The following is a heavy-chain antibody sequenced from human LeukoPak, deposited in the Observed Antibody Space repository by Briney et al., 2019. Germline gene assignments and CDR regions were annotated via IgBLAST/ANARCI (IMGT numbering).Heavy chain of an antibody. V-gene: IGHV7-4-1*02. Sequence: ASVKVSCKASGYTFTSYAMNWVRQAPGQGLEWMGWINTNTGNPTYAQGFTGRFVFSLDTSASTAYLQISSLKAEDTAVYYCAREIDCSSTSCYASGGAFDIWGQGTMVTVSS. D-gene: IGHD2-2*01. CDR2: INTNTGNP. J-gene: IGHJ3*02. CDR1: GYTFTSYA. CDR3: AREIDCSSTSCYASGGAFDI.